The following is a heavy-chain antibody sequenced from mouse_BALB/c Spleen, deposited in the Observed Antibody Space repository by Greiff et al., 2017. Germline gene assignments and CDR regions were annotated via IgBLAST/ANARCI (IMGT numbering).Heavy chain of an antibody. V-gene: IGHV1-4*02. J-gene: IGHJ4*01. CDR2: INPSSGYT. D-gene: IGHD2-4*01. CDR1: GYTFTSYT. CDR3: ARGGLRRYAMDY. Sequence: QVQLKESAAELARPGASVKMSCKASGYTFTSYTMHWVKQRPGQGLEWIGYINPSSGYTEYNQKFKDKTTLTADKSSSTAYMQLSSLTSEDSAVYYCARGGLRRYAMDYWGQGTSVTVSS.